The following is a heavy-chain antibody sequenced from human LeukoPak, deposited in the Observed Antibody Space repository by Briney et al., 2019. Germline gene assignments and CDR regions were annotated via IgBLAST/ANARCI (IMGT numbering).Heavy chain of an antibody. CDR3: AREGLGIAALYSYMDV. CDR1: GFTFAEYA. V-gene: IGHV3-9*01. CDR2: ISWNSGSI. J-gene: IGHJ6*03. D-gene: IGHD6-13*01. Sequence: GGPLRLSCAASGFTFAEYAMHWVRQAPGKGLEWVSGISWNSGSIGYADSVKGRFTISRDNAKNSLYLQMNSLRAEDTAVYYCAREGLGIAALYSYMDVWGKGTTVTVSS.